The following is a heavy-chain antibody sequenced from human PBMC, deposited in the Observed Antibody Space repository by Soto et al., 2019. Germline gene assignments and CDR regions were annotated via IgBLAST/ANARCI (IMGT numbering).Heavy chain of an antibody. CDR1: GFTFSSYA. V-gene: IGHV3-23*01. J-gene: IGHJ4*02. CDR2: ISGSGGST. D-gene: IGHD2-15*01. Sequence: EVQLLESGGGLVQPGGSLRLSCAASGFTFSSYAMSWVRQAPGKGREWVSAISGSGGSTYYADSVKGRFTIARDNSKNTLQRQMNSLRAEDTAVYYCAKGRGDCSGGSGYGDYWGQGTLVTVSS. CDR3: AKGRGDCSGGSGYGDY.